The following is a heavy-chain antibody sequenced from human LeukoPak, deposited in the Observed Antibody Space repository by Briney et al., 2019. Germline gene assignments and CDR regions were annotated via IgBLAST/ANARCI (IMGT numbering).Heavy chain of an antibody. V-gene: IGHV3-7*01. CDR3: ASPLITIFGVVTDY. J-gene: IGHJ4*02. D-gene: IGHD3-3*01. Sequence: GGSLRLSCAASGFTLSRYWMSWVRQAPGKGLEWVANIKQDGSEKYYVDSVKGRFTISRDNAKNSLYLQMNSLRAEDTAVYYCASPLITIFGVVTDYWGQGTLVTVSS. CDR2: IKQDGSEK. CDR1: GFTLSRYW.